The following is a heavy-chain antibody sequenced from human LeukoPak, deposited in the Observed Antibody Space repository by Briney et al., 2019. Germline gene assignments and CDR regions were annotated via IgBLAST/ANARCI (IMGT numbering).Heavy chain of an antibody. CDR1: GFTFSSYG. V-gene: IGHV3-21*04. J-gene: IGHJ6*03. Sequence: GGSLRLSCAASGFTFSSYGMNWVRQAPGKGLEWVSSTSSSSSYIYYADSVKGRFTISRDNAKNSLYLQMNSLRAEDTAVYYCARYPYDSSGYYSYYYYYMDDWGKGTLVTVSS. CDR3: ARYPYDSSGYYSYYYYYMDD. CDR2: TSSSSSYI. D-gene: IGHD3-22*01.